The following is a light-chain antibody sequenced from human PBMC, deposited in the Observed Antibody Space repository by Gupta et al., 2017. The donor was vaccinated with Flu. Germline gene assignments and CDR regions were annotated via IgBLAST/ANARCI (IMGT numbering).Light chain of an antibody. CDR2: DAS. J-gene: IGKJ4*01. Sequence: GDGVTITCQASQDIRQFLNWYRQKPGRAPKILIYDASNLETGVPSRFSGNGSGTDFAFTISGLQPEDFATYYCQQYSDLPLTFGGGSKVEIK. CDR3: QQYSDLPLT. V-gene: IGKV1-33*01. CDR1: QDIRQF.